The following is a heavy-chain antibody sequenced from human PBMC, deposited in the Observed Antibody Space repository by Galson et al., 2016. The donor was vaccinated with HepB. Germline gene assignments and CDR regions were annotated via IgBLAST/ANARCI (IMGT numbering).Heavy chain of an antibody. CDR1: GFTFGDYA. J-gene: IGHJ4*02. D-gene: IGHD3-22*01. Sequence: SLRLSCAASGFTFGDYAMSWFRQAPGKGLEWVGFIRSKAYSGTTEYAASVKGRFTISRDDSRNIAYLQMNSLKTEDTAVYYCTRELTYYYDSSIIDYWGQGTLVTVSS. V-gene: IGHV3-49*03. CDR3: TRELTYYYDSSIIDY. CDR2: IRSKAYSGTT.